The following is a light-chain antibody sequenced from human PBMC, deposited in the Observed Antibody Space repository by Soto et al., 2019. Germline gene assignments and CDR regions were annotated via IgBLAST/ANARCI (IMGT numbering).Light chain of an antibody. CDR1: QSVSSQ. J-gene: IGKJ2*01. Sequence: EIVLTQSPATLSLSPGERASLSCRTSQSVSSQLAWYQQKPGQAPRLLISDASNTATGVPARFSGSGSGTDFTLTISSLEPEDFGVYYCHQRSNWPRTFGQGTKLEIK. CDR2: DAS. V-gene: IGKV3-11*01. CDR3: HQRSNWPRT.